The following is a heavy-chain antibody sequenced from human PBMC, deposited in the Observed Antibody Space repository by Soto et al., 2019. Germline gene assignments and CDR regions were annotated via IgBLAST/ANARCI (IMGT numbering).Heavy chain of an antibody. D-gene: IGHD3-10*01. CDR3: AKGEVRGIIPSYFDY. J-gene: IGHJ4*02. V-gene: IGHV3-30*18. CDR1: GFTFRWFG. Sequence: GGSLRLACAGSGFTFRWFGMNWVRQAPGKGLEWVARIPNDGSNEYYVDSVKGRFTISRDNSKNTLYLQMDSLRAEDTAVYYCAKGEVRGIIPSYFDYWGLGTLVTVSS. CDR2: IPNDGSNE.